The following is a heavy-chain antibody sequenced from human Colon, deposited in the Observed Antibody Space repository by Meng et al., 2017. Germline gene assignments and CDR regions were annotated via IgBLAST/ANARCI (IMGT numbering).Heavy chain of an antibody. CDR2: ISSSGGTI. D-gene: IGHD3-22*01. V-gene: IGHV3-48*03. J-gene: IGHJ4*02. Sequence: GESLKISCAASGFTFSSYEMNWVRQAPGKGLEWVSYISSSGGTIYYADSVKGRFTISRDNAKKSMYLQMNSLRAEDTAVYYCARDEYSDSSGLGYWGQGTLVTV. CDR3: ARDEYSDSSGLGY. CDR1: GFTFSSYE.